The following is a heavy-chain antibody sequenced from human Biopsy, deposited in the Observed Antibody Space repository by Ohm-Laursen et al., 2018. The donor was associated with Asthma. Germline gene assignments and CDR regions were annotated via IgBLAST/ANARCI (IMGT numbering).Heavy chain of an antibody. CDR3: ALSQDSGFDDHSPSWFDL. CDR1: GFSLRTPGVG. Sequence: TQTLTLTCSFSGFSLRTPGVGVGWIRQSPGKALEWLALIYWDDYNLFRPSLKRRLTITKDPSKNQVVLTMTKMDPADSGTYYCALSQDSGFDDHSPSWFDLWGRGTLVTVSS. CDR2: IYWDDYN. V-gene: IGHV2-5*02. J-gene: IGHJ5*02. D-gene: IGHD3-9*01.